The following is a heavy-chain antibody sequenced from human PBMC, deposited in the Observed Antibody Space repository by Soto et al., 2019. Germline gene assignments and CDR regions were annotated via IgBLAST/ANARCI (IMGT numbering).Heavy chain of an antibody. CDR1: GYAFTTYG. Sequence: QVHLVQSGAEVKKPGSSVKVSCKGSGYAFTTYGITWVRQAPGQGLEWMGWISAHNGNTNYAQKLQGGVTVTRDTSTSTDYRELMSLRSDDTAVYYCARGRYGDYWGKGNLVTVSS. V-gene: IGHV1-18*01. CDR3: ARGRYGDY. D-gene: IGHD1-1*01. CDR2: ISAHNGNT. J-gene: IGHJ4*02.